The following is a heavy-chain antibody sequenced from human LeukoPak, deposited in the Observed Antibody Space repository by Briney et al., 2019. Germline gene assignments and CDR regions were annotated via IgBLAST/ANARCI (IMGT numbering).Heavy chain of an antibody. CDR2: INQDGSEK. D-gene: IGHD2-2*01. CDR1: GITFSRFW. J-gene: IGHJ4*02. V-gene: IGHV3-7*01. CDR3: ARGMPLNFDY. Sequence: PGGSLRLSCAASGITFSRFWMSWVRRAPGKGLQWVANINQDGSEKHYVDSVKGRFTISRDNAKNTLYLQMNSLRAEDTAVYYCARGMPLNFDYWGQGTLVTVS.